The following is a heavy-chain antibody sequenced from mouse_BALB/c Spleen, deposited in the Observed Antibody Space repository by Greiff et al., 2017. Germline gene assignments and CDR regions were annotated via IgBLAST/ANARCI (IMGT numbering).Heavy chain of an antibody. J-gene: IGHJ3*01. CDR3: ARQKTLAY. V-gene: IGHV5-12-2*01. Sequence: EVMLVESGGGLVQPGGSLKLSCAASGFTFSSYTMSWVRQTPEKRLEWVAYISNGGGSTYYPDTVKGRFTISRDNAKNTLYLQMSSLKSEDTAMYYCARQKTLAYWGQGTLVTVSA. CDR2: ISNGGGST. CDR1: GFTFSSYT.